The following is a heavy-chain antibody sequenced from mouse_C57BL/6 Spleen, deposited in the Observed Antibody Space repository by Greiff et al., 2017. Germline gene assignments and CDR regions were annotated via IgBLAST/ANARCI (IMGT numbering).Heavy chain of an antibody. Sequence: EVMLVESEGGLVQPGSSMKLSCTASGFTFSDYYMAWVRQVPEKGLEWVANINYDGSSTNYLDSLKSRFIISRDKAKNILYLQMSSLKSEDTATYYCAREITTVAYWYFDVWGTATTVTVAS. CDR1: GFTFSDYY. J-gene: IGHJ1*03. CDR3: AREITTVAYWYFDV. CDR2: INYDGSST. D-gene: IGHD1-1*01. V-gene: IGHV5-16*01.